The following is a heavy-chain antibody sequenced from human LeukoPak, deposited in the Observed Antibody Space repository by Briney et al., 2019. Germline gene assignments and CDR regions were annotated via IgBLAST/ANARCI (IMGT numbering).Heavy chain of an antibody. D-gene: IGHD1-20*01. J-gene: IGHJ4*02. Sequence: GASVKVSCKASGYTFTSYGISWVRQAPGQGLEWMGWISAYNGNTNYAQKLQGRVTMTTDTSTSTAYMEMRSLRSDDTAVYYCATRYNWXXGTXXFDYWGQGTLVTVSS. V-gene: IGHV1-18*01. CDR2: ISAYNGNT. CDR1: GYTFTSYG. CDR3: ATRYNWXXGTXXFDY.